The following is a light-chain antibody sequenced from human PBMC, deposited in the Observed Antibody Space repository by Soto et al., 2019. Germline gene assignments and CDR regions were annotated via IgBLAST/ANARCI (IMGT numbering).Light chain of an antibody. J-gene: IGKJ2*01. CDR2: GAS. CDR1: QSVTSYY. CDR3: QLYGSSSYT. Sequence: EIVLTQSPGTLSLSPGERATLSCRASQSVTSYYLAWYQQKPGQAPGLLIYGASRRASDIPDRFSGSGSGTDFTLTISSLEPEDFAVYYCQLYGSSSYTFGQGTKLEIK. V-gene: IGKV3-20*01.